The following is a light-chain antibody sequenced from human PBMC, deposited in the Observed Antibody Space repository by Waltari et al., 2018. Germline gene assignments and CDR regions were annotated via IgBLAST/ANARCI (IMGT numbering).Light chain of an antibody. CDR1: QSVGRN. CDR3: QHYNSWPLT. CDR2: GAS. Sequence: EIVMTQSPATLSMSPGERATLSCRASQSVGRNLAWYHQKHGQPTSLLIYGASPRATGSPARFSGSGSGTQFALTISSLQSEDFAVYYCQHYNSWPLTFGGGTKVEIK. V-gene: IGKV3-15*01. J-gene: IGKJ4*01.